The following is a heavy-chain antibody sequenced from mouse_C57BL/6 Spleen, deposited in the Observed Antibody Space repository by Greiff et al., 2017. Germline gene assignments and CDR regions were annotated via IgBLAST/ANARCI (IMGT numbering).Heavy chain of an antibody. J-gene: IGHJ3*01. CDR2: ISDGGSYT. CDR3: AREGLYYGNYEGFAY. Sequence: EVQRVESGGGLVKPGGSLKLSCAASGFTFSSYAMSWVRQTPEKRLEWVATISDGGSYTYYPDNVKGRFTISRDNAKNNLYLQMSHLKSEDTAMYYCAREGLYYGNYEGFAYWGQGTLVTVSA. D-gene: IGHD2-1*01. CDR1: GFTFSSYA. V-gene: IGHV5-4*01.